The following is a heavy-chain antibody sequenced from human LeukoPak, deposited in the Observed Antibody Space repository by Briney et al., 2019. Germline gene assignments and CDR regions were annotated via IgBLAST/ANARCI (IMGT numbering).Heavy chain of an antibody. CDR1: GFTFSSYA. J-gene: IGHJ4*02. Sequence: GGSLRLSCAASGFTFSSYAMHWVRQAPGKGLEWVAVISYDGSNKYYADSVKGRFTISRDNSKNTLYLQMNSLRAEDTAVYYCARSMVRGVIEAGWDYWGQGTLVTVSS. CDR3: ARSMVRGVIEAGWDY. D-gene: IGHD3-10*01. CDR2: ISYDGSNK. V-gene: IGHV3-30*14.